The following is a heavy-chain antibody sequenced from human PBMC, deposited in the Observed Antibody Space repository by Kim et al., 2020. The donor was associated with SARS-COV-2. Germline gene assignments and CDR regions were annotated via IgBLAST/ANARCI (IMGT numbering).Heavy chain of an antibody. CDR3: ARGWYGYNYYYYYMDV. CDR1: GFTFSSYS. D-gene: IGHD5-18*01. Sequence: GGSLRLSCAASGFTFSSYSMNWVRQAPGKGLEWVSSISSSSSYIYYADSVKGRFTISRDNAKNSLYLQMNSLRAEDTAVYYCARGWYGYNYYYYYMDVWGKGTTVTVSS. CDR2: ISSSSSYI. V-gene: IGHV3-21*01. J-gene: IGHJ6*03.